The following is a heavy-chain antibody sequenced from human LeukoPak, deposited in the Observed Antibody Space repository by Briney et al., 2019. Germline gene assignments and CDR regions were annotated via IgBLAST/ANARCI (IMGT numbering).Heavy chain of an antibody. D-gene: IGHD3-22*01. CDR2: IWYDGSNK. Sequence: GGSLRLSCAASGFTFSSYGMHWVRQAPGKGLEWVAVIWYDGSNKYYADSVKGRFTISRDNSKNTLYLQMNSLRAEDTAVYYCARALYYYDSSGSYSYYYYGMDVGGQGPTVTVPS. CDR3: ARALYYYDSSGSYSYYYYGMDV. J-gene: IGHJ6*02. CDR1: GFTFSSYG. V-gene: IGHV3-33*01.